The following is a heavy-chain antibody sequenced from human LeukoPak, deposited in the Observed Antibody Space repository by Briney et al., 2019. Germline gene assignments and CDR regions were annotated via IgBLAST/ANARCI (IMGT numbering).Heavy chain of an antibody. CDR2: ISSTSTSI. D-gene: IGHD6-13*01. Sequence: GGSLRLSCAASGFTFSSSIMNWVRQAPGKGLEWVSSISSTSTSINYADSVRGRFTISRDNAKNSLYLQMSSLRAEDTAVYYCAKRIAAAGPYFDYWGQGTLVTVSS. J-gene: IGHJ4*02. V-gene: IGHV3-21*01. CDR3: AKRIAAAGPYFDY. CDR1: GFTFSSSI.